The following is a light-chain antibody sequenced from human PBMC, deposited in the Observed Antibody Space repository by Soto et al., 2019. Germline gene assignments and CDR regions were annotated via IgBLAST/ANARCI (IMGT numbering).Light chain of an antibody. CDR2: NNN. CDR3: AAWDDSLNGLV. Sequence: QAVVTQPPSASGTPGQKVTISCSGSSSNIGPNAVNWYQQLPGTAPKLLLYNNNQRPSGVSDRFSGSKSGTSASLAISGLQSDDEADYHCAAWDDSLNGLVFGTGTQLTVL. V-gene: IGLV1-44*01. J-gene: IGLJ1*01. CDR1: SSNIGPNA.